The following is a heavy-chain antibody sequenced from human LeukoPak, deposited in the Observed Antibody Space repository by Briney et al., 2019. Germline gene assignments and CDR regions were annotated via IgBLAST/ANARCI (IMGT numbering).Heavy chain of an antibody. CDR3: AKDPSDYVWGSYSKTPFDY. D-gene: IGHD3-16*01. CDR2: ISGSGGST. Sequence: GGSLRLSCAASGFTFSSYAMSWVRQAPGKGLEWVSAISGSGGSTYYADSVKGRFTISRDNSKNTLYLQMNSLRAEDTAVYYCAKDPSDYVWGSYSKTPFDYWGQGTLVTVSS. V-gene: IGHV3-23*01. J-gene: IGHJ4*02. CDR1: GFTFSSYA.